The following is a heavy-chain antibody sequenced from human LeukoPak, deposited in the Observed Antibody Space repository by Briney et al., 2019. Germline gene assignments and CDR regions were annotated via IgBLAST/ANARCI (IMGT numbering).Heavy chain of an antibody. Sequence: PSETLSLTCTVSGGSISSYYWSWIRQRPGKGLEWIGYIYYSGSTNYDPSLKGRVTISVDTSKNQFSLKLSSVTAADTAVYYCARNSGYDNRYPFDYWGQGTLVTVSS. CDR1: GGSISSYY. J-gene: IGHJ4*02. CDR2: IYYSGST. CDR3: ARNSGYDNRYPFDY. D-gene: IGHD5-12*01. V-gene: IGHV4-59*01.